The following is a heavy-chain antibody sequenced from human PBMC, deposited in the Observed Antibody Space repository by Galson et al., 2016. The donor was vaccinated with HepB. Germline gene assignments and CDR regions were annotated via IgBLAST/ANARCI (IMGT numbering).Heavy chain of an antibody. CDR1: GFTVSDYY. Sequence: SLRLSCAASGFTVSDYYMSWIRQAPGKGLEWLSYISSTSLYTHYADSVKGRFTVSRDNAKKTLYLQLNSLRPEDTAIYYCAKSMVRGVTPFDSWGRGALVTVSS. D-gene: IGHD3-10*01. J-gene: IGHJ4*02. CDR2: ISSTSLYT. CDR3: AKSMVRGVTPFDS. V-gene: IGHV3-11*03.